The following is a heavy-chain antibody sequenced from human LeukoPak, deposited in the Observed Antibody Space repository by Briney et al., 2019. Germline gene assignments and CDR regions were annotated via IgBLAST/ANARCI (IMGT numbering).Heavy chain of an antibody. V-gene: IGHV4-59*08. D-gene: IGHD1-7*01. J-gene: IGHJ4*02. CDR2: IHYSGST. CDR1: GGSISNYY. CDR3: ASTEWNYAR. Sequence: PSETLSLTCTVSGGSISNYYWSWMRQPPGKGLEWIGCIHYSGSTNYNPSLKSRVTISLDTSKNQFSLRLTSVTAADTAVYYCASTEWNYARWGQGTLVTVSS.